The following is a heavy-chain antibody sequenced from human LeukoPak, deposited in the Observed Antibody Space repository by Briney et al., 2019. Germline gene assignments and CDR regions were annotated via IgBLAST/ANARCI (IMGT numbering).Heavy chain of an antibody. CDR3: VTYKYCTNRACYFFDN. CDR2: IKQDGSEK. Sequence: PGGSLRLSCAASGFTFSIYWMSWVRQTPGKGLEWVANIKQDGSEKYYVDSVKGRFIISRDNAKNSLYLQMNSLRAEDTAVYYCVTYKYCTNRACYFFDNWGQGTLVTVSS. CDR1: GFTFSIYW. D-gene: IGHD2-8*01. V-gene: IGHV3-7*01. J-gene: IGHJ4*02.